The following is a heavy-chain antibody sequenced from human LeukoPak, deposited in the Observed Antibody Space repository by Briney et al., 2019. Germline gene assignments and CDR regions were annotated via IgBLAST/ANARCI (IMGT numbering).Heavy chain of an antibody. Sequence: GGSLRLSCAASGFTVSSNYMSWVRQAPGKGLEWVSVIYSGGSTYYADSVKGRFTISRDNSKNTLYLQMNSLRAEDTAVYYCARVESSSRSGIDYWGQGTLVTVSS. CDR3: ARVESSSRSGIDY. CDR2: IYSGGST. D-gene: IGHD6-13*01. J-gene: IGHJ4*02. V-gene: IGHV3-66*01. CDR1: GFTVSSNY.